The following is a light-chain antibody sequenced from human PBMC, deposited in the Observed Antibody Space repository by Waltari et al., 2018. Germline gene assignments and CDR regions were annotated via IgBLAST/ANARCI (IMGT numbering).Light chain of an antibody. V-gene: IGLV1-44*01. CDR3: STWDDGLAGGVV. CDR1: RSNIGSNT. J-gene: IGLJ2*01. CDR2: NNG. Sequence: QAVLTQPPSASGTPGQTPPISCSGSRSNIGSNTVTCYKQLPGTTPKVLIDNNGQRPSWVPDRFSGSKSGTSVSLAISGLQSDDEADYYCSTWDDGLAGGVVFGGGTKLTVL.